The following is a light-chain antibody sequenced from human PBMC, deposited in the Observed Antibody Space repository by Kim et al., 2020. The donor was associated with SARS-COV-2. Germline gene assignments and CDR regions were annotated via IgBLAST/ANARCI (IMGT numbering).Light chain of an antibody. CDR3: QQYDGTSPLT. Sequence: EIVLTQSPGTLSLSPGERATLSCRASQSVSNNLAWYQQRPGQAPRLLIYGASRRATGIPDRFSGSGSGTDFTLTISRLEPEDFAVYYCQQYDGTSPLTFGQGTKLEI. V-gene: IGKV3-20*01. CDR1: QSVSNN. J-gene: IGKJ2*01. CDR2: GAS.